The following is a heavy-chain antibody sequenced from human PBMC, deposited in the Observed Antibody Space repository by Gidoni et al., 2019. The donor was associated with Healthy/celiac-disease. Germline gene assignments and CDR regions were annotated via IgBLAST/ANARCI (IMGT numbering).Heavy chain of an antibody. D-gene: IGHD6-19*01. J-gene: IGHJ4*02. CDR2: ISSSSSYI. Sequence: EVQLVESGGGLVKPGGSLRLSCAASGFPFSSYSMNWVRQAPGKGLEWVSSISSSSSYIYYADSVKGRFTISRDNAKNSLYLQMNSLRAEDTAVYYCARFQLAGLYFDYWGQGTLVTVSS. CDR3: ARFQLAGLYFDY. V-gene: IGHV3-21*01. CDR1: GFPFSSYS.